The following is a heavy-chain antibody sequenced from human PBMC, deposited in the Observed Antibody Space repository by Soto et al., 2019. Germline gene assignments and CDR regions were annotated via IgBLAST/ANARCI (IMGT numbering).Heavy chain of an antibody. CDR2: IDSSGTTI. D-gene: IGHD6-19*01. J-gene: IGHJ4*02. Sequence: EVQLVESGGGLVQPGGSLRLSCAASGFTFGIHSMNWVRQAPGKGLEWVSSIDSSGTTIYYADSMKGRFDISRDNSKNTLYLQFNSLRAEDTAVYYCAKGVSSSAWSASDNWGQGTLVTVSS. V-gene: IGHV3-48*01. CDR3: AKGVSSSAWSASDN. CDR1: GFTFGIHS.